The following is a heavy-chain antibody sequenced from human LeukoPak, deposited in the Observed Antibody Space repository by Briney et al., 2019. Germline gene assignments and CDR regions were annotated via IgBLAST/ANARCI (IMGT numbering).Heavy chain of an antibody. D-gene: IGHD3-16*02. CDR1: GGSISSYY. V-gene: IGHV4-59*01. CDR2: IYYSGST. J-gene: IGHJ3*02. Sequence: SETLSLTCTVSGGSISSYYWSWIRQPPGKGLEWIGYIYYSGSTNYNPSLKSRVTIPVDTSKNQFSLKLSSVTAADTAVYYCAREMITFGGVIGTPMAFDIWGQGTMVTVSS. CDR3: AREMITFGGVIGTPMAFDI.